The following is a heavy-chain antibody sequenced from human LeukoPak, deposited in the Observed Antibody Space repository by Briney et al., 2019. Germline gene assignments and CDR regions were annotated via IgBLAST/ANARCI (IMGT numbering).Heavy chain of an antibody. CDR3: ARGSGDYDILTGYSFDY. J-gene: IGHJ4*02. V-gene: IGHV3-53*01. Sequence: GGSLRLSCAASGFTVSSNYMSWVRQAPGKGLEWVSVIYSGGSTYYADSVKGRFTISRDNSKNTLYLQMNSLRAEDTAVYYCARGSGDYDILTGYSFDYWGQGTLVTVSS. CDR1: GFTVSSNY. CDR2: IYSGGST. D-gene: IGHD3-9*01.